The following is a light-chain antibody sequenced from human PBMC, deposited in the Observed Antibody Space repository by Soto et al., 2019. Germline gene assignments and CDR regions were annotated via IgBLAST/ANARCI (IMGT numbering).Light chain of an antibody. CDR3: QQYHSCPRT. Sequence: EIVLTQSPGTLSLSPGERATLSCRASQSFGSGFLAWYQQKPGQAPRLVIYGASSRATGVPDRFSGSGSGSDFTLTISRLEPEDFAVYYCQQYHSCPRTFGQGTKV. J-gene: IGKJ1*01. CDR1: QSFGSGF. CDR2: GAS. V-gene: IGKV3-20*01.